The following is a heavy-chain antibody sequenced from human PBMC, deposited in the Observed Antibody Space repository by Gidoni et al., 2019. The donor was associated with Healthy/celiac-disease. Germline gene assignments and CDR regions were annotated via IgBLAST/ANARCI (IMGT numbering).Heavy chain of an antibody. CDR2: ISGSGGST. J-gene: IGHJ5*02. CDR1: GFTFRSYA. CDR3: AKLPHYYYDSSGYFTVWFDP. V-gene: IGHV3-23*04. D-gene: IGHD3-22*01. Sequence: EVQLVESGGGLVQPGGSLRLSCAASGFTFRSYAMRWVRQAPGKGLEWVSAISGSGGSTYYADSVKGRFTISRDNSKNTLYLQMNSLRAEDTAVYYCAKLPHYYYDSSGYFTVWFDPWGQGTLVTVSS.